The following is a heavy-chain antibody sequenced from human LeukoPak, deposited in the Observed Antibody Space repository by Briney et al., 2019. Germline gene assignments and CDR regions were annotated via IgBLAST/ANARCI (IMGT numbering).Heavy chain of an antibody. V-gene: IGHV4-61*02. J-gene: IGHJ4*02. D-gene: IGHD6-13*01. CDR3: AREGSSSSWCGTFDY. CDR2: IYTSGST. CDR1: GGSISSGSYY. Sequence: SETLSLTCTVSGGSISSGSYYWSWIRQPAGKGLEWIGRIYTSGSTNYNPSLKSRVTISVDTSKNQFSLKLSSVTAADTAVYYCAREGSSSSWCGTFDYWGQGTLVTVSS.